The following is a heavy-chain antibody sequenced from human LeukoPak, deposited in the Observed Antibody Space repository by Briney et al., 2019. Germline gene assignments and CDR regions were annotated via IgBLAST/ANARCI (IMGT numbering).Heavy chain of an antibody. D-gene: IGHD4-23*01. CDR2: IYPGDSDT. CDR3: ARLKLIYGGNSGVDY. V-gene: IGHV5-51*01. Sequence: GESLKISCKASGYSFTNYWIGWVRQMPGKGLEWVGIIYPGDSDTRHSPSFQGQVTISADKSISTAYLQWSSLKASDTAMYYCARLKLIYGGNSGVDYWGQGTLVTVSS. CDR1: GYSFTNYW. J-gene: IGHJ4*02.